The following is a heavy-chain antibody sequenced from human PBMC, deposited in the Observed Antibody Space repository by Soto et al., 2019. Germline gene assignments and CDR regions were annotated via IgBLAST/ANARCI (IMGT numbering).Heavy chain of an antibody. CDR1: GYTFTGYY. V-gene: IGHV1-2*02. J-gene: IGHJ3*02. Sequence: GASVKFSCKASGYTFTGYYMHWVRQAPGQGLECMGWINPNSGGTNYAQKFQGRVTMTRXTXXSXXXMXLSXLRSDDTAVYYCARGETYYYDSRSPFDIWG. CDR2: INPNSGGT. CDR3: ARGETYYYDSRSPFDI. D-gene: IGHD3-22*01.